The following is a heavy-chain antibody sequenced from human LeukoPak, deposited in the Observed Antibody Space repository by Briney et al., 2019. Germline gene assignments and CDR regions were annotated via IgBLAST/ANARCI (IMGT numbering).Heavy chain of an antibody. CDR1: GFTFSSYS. V-gene: IGHV3-48*01. Sequence: GGNLRLSCTASGFTFSSYSMNWVRQAHGKGLEWVAYIAYTGTIHYADSVRGRFAISRDNAKSSLFLQLNSLRAEDTAVYYCARDPHSLDYWGQGTLVTVSS. J-gene: IGHJ4*02. CDR2: IAYTGTI. CDR3: ARDPHSLDY.